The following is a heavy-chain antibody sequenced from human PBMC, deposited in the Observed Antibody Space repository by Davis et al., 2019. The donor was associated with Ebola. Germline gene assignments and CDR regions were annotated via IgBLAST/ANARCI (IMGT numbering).Heavy chain of an antibody. CDR3: AKDRGSSSSPGILDY. J-gene: IGHJ4*02. CDR1: GFTFSSYA. Sequence: GGSLRLSCAASGFTFSSYAMSWVRQAPGKGLEWVSAISGSGGSTYYADSVKGRFTISRDNSKNTLYLQMNSLRAEDTAVYYCAKDRGSSSSPGILDYWGQGTLVTVSS. CDR2: ISGSGGST. V-gene: IGHV3-23*01. D-gene: IGHD6-6*01.